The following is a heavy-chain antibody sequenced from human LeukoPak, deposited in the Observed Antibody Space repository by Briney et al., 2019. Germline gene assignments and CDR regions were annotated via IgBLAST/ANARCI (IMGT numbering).Heavy chain of an antibody. CDR3: AKDYYYDSSGLI. J-gene: IGHJ3*02. D-gene: IGHD3-22*01. V-gene: IGHV3-30*18. CDR1: GFTFSSYG. CDR2: ISYDGSNK. Sequence: PGGSLRLSCAASGFTFSSYGMHWVRQAPGKGLEWVAVISYDGSNKYYADSVKGRFTISRDNSKNTLYLQMNSLRAEDTAVYYCAKDYYYDSSGLIWGQGTMVTVSS.